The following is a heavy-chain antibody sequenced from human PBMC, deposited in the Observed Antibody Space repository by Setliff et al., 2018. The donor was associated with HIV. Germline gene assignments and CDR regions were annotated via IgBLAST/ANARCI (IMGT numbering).Heavy chain of an antibody. CDR2: IIPILGIT. J-gene: IGHJ4*02. CDR3: ARVPAGTAYDK. Sequence: SVKVSCKTSGGTFSNFAVSWVRQAPGQRLEWMGAIIPILGITNYAEKFQGKVTITLDESTTTSFMELSSLRSEDTAVYLCARVPAGTAYDKWGQGTLVTVSS. CDR1: GGTFSNFA. V-gene: IGHV1-69*10. D-gene: IGHD1-7*01.